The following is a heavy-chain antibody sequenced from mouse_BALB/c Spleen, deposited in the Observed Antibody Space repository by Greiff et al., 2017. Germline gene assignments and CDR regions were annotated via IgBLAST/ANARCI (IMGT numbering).Heavy chain of an antibody. Sequence: VQLQQSGAELAKPGASVKMSCKASGYTFTSYWMHWVKQRPGQGLEWIGYINPSTGYTEYNQKFKDKATLTADKSSSTAYMQLSSLTSEDSAVYYCASLIYYGNPFAYWGQGTLVTVSA. D-gene: IGHD2-1*01. V-gene: IGHV1-7*01. CDR2: INPSTGYT. CDR1: GYTFTSYW. CDR3: ASLIYYGNPFAY. J-gene: IGHJ3*01.